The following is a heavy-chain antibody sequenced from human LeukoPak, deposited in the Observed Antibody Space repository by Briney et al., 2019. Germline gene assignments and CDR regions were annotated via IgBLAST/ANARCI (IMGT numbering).Heavy chain of an antibody. CDR1: GYTFTSYA. V-gene: IGHV1-3*01. CDR2: INAGNGNT. J-gene: IGHJ4*02. CDR3: ARRPGVATKGLFDY. D-gene: IGHD5-12*01. Sequence: GASVKVSCKASGYTFTSYAMHWVRQAPGQRPEWMGWINAGNGNTKYSQKFQGRVTITRDTSASTAYMELSSLRSEDTAVYYCARRPGVATKGLFDYWGQGTLVTVSS.